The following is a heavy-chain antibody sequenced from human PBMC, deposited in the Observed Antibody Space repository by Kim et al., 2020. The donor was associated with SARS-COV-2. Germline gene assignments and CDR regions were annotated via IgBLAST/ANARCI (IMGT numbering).Heavy chain of an antibody. CDR3: ATEARFGELFFDY. J-gene: IGHJ4*02. D-gene: IGHD3-10*01. V-gene: IGHV1-69*01. Sequence: NYAPQFQGRVQVTADDSTSTAYMELSSLGSEDTAIYFCATEARFGELFFDYWGQGTLVTVSS.